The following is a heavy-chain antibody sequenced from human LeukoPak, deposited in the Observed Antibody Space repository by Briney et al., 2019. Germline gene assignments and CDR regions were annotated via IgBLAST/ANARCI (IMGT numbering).Heavy chain of an antibody. CDR1: GSIISTNV. D-gene: IGHD5-18*01. CDR3: AKEGYSSGHAGAFNI. CDR2: INVGGEAT. Sequence: PGGSLRLSCVDSGSIISTNVMGWVRQAPGKGLEWVSTINVGGEATHYAESGKGRFTISRDSSKNTLYLQMNSLSVEDTAVYYCAKEGYSSGHAGAFNIWGPGTMVTVSS. J-gene: IGHJ3*02. V-gene: IGHV3-23*01.